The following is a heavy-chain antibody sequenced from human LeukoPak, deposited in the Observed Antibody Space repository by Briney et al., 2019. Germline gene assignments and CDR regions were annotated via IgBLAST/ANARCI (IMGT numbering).Heavy chain of an antibody. Sequence: PGRSLRLSCAASGFTFSSYVMHWVRQAPGKGLEWVAVISYDGSNKYYADSVKGRFTTSRDNSKNTLYLQMNSLRAEDTAVYYCARDRGAVAGPYGMDVWGKGTTVTVSS. J-gene: IGHJ6*04. CDR1: GFTFSSYV. CDR3: ARDRGAVAGPYGMDV. D-gene: IGHD6-19*01. CDR2: ISYDGSNK. V-gene: IGHV3-30*04.